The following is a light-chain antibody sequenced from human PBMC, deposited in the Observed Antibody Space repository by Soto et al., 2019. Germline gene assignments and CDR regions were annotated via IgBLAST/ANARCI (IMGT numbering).Light chain of an antibody. CDR2: GAS. J-gene: IGKJ1*01. CDR1: QSVSSSY. V-gene: IGKV3-20*01. CDR3: QQYGSSPWT. Sequence: VFTQSPGTLSLSPGERATLSCRARQSVSSSYLAWYQQKPGKAPRLLIYGASSRATGIPDRFSGSGSGTDFTLTISRLEPEDFAVYYCQQYGSSPWTFGQGTKVDIK.